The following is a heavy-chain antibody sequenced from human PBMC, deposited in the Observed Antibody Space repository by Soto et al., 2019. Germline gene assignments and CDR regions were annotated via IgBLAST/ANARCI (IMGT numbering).Heavy chain of an antibody. Sequence: SETLSLTCTVSGGSISSSSYYWGWIRQPPGKGLEWIGSIYYSGSTYYNPSLKSRVTISVDTSKNQFSLKLSSVTAADTAVYYCAMVRGVIMYYFAYGVQGTMFTVS. D-gene: IGHD3-10*01. CDR3: AMVRGVIMYYFAY. J-gene: IGHJ4*02. CDR2: IYYSGST. V-gene: IGHV4-39*01. CDR1: GGSISSSSYY.